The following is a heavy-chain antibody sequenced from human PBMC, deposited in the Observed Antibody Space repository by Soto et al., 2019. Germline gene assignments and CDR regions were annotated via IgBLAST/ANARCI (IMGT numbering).Heavy chain of an antibody. Sequence: EVHLVESGGDLVQPGGSLRLSCAASGFSFSSFSMSWVRQAPGKGLEWVSYISGSGTTTYYADSVKGRFTISRDNAKNSLYLQMNSLQAEDTAVYYCARLGDYGSGSYWGQGTLVTVSS. V-gene: IGHV3-48*04. D-gene: IGHD3-10*01. CDR1: GFSFSSFS. CDR3: ARLGDYGSGSY. J-gene: IGHJ4*02. CDR2: ISGSGTTT.